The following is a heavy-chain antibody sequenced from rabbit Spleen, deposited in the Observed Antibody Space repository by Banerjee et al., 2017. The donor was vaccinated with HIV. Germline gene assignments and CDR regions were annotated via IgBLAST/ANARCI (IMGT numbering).Heavy chain of an antibody. Sequence: QEQLVESGGGLIQPGGSLKLSCKASGFDFSKYGVSWVRQAPGKGLEWIACIYAGSSGGTYYASWAKGRFTISKSSSTTVTLQMTSLTVADTATYFCARGGGLWGPGTLVTVS. CDR3: ARGGGL. CDR2: IYAGSSGGT. V-gene: IGHV1S45*01. CDR1: GFDFSKYG. J-gene: IGHJ4*01.